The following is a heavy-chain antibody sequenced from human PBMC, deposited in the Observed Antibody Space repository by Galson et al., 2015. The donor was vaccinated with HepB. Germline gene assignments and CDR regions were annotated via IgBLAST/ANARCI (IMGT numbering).Heavy chain of an antibody. CDR3: ENGRGYSGYDADFDY. D-gene: IGHD5-12*01. J-gene: IGHJ4*02. CDR2: ISGSDGRT. Sequence: SLRLSCAASGFTFRSSAMSWVRQAPVAGLEWVSAISGSDGRTYYADSVNGQITISRDNSNNKVYLQMHSLSTEDIAVNYCENGRGYSGYDADFDYWGQGSLVAASS. CDR1: GFTFRSSA. V-gene: IGHV3-23*01.